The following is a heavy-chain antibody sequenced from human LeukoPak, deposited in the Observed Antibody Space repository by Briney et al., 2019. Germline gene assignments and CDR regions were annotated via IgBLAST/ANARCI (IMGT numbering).Heavy chain of an antibody. V-gene: IGHV3-9*01. Sequence: GGSLRLSCAASGFEFANYAMHWVRQAPGKGLQWVPGINWSSKMVAYAASVKGRFTISRDNAKNSLYLQMNSLTSEDTAFYFCAKGSLEMATVDFEFWGQGTLVTVSS. CDR3: AKGSLEMATVDFEF. J-gene: IGHJ4*02. CDR2: INWSSKMV. CDR1: GFEFANYA. D-gene: IGHD5-24*01.